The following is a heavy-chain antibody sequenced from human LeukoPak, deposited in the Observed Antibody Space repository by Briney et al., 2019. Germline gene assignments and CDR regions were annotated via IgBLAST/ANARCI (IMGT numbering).Heavy chain of an antibody. V-gene: IGHV1-2*02. CDR2: INPNSGGT. CDR1: GYTFTGYY. J-gene: IGHJ4*02. Sequence: ASVKVSCKACGYTFTGYYMHGVRQAPGQGLEWMGWINPNSGGTNYAQKFQGRVTMTRDTSISTAYMELSRLRSDDTAVYYCARVAVLWFGESYYDYWGQGTLVTVSS. D-gene: IGHD3-10*01. CDR3: ARVAVLWFGESYYDY.